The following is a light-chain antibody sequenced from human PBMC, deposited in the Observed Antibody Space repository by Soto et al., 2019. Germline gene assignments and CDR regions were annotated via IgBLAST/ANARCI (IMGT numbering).Light chain of an antibody. CDR2: GNN. Sequence: QSVLTQPPSVSGAPGQRVTITCTGSSSNIGAGYDVQWYQQHPGAAPQLVIFGNNNRPSGVPDRFSGSRSGTSASLAITGLQAKDEADYYCQSYDISLSVSVVFGGGTKLTVL. CDR1: SSNIGAGYD. J-gene: IGLJ2*01. V-gene: IGLV1-40*01. CDR3: QSYDISLSVSVV.